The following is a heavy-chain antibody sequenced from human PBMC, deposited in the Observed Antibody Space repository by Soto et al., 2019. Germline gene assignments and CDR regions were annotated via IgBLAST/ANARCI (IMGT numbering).Heavy chain of an antibody. D-gene: IGHD3-10*01. J-gene: IGHJ6*02. CDR2: ISYDGSNK. V-gene: IGHV3-30-3*01. Sequence: QVQLVESGGGVVQPGRSLRLSCAASGFTFSSYAMHWVRQAPGKGLEWVAVISYDGSNKYYADSVKGRFTISRDNSKNTLYLQMNSLRAEDTAVYYCARDGFGELLYFYYYYGIDVWGQGTTVTVSS. CDR1: GFTFSSYA. CDR3: ARDGFGELLYFYYYYGIDV.